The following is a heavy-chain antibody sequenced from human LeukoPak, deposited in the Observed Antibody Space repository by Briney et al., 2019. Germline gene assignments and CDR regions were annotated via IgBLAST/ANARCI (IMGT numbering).Heavy chain of an antibody. CDR2: ITSSSSHM. V-gene: IGHV3-21*01. Sequence: GGSLRLSCAASGFTFSSYDMNWVRQAPGKGLEGVSSITSSSSHMSYADSVEGRFTISRDNAKNSLYLQMNSLRAEDTAVYYCARGGGYCGENCYGIDYWGQGILVTVSS. J-gene: IGHJ4*02. CDR1: GFTFSSYD. D-gene: IGHD2-21*01. CDR3: ARGGGYCGENCYGIDY.